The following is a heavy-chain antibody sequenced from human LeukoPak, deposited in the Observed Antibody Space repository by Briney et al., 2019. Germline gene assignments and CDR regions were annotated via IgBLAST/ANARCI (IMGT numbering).Heavy chain of an antibody. CDR1: GGSISSYY. CDR2: IYTSGST. Sequence: SETLSLTCTVSGGSISSYYWSWLRQPAGKGLEWIGRIYTSGSTNYNPSLKSRVTMSVDTSKNQFSLKLSSVTAADTAVYYCARGTVLLWFGEQYYFDYRGQGTLVTVSS. D-gene: IGHD3-10*01. J-gene: IGHJ4*02. CDR3: ARGTVLLWFGEQYYFDY. V-gene: IGHV4-4*07.